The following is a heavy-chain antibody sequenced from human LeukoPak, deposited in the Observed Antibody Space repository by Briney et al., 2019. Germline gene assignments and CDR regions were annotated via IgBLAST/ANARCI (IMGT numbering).Heavy chain of an antibody. Sequence: SETLSLTCTVSGGSVSSGSYYWSWIRQPPGKGLEWIGYIYYSGSTNYNPSLKSRVTISVDTSKNQFSLKLSSVTAADTAVYYCARDSQTYYYDSSGYLTTDAFDIWGQGTTVTVSS. CDR3: ARDSQTYYYDSSGYLTTDAFDI. CDR2: IYYSGST. D-gene: IGHD3-22*01. J-gene: IGHJ3*02. CDR1: GGSVSSGSYY. V-gene: IGHV4-61*01.